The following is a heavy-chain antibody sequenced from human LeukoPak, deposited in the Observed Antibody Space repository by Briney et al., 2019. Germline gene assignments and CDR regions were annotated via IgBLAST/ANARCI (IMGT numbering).Heavy chain of an antibody. CDR2: IYYSGYT. CDR1: GDSIGTYY. D-gene: IGHD2-21*01. CDR3: AILDPIRPDY. J-gene: IGHJ4*02. V-gene: IGHV4-59*08. Sequence: PSETLSLTCTISGDSIGTYYWSWIRQPPGEGLEWIGYIYYSGYTNYSPSLKSRVTISVATSKNQFSLKLTSVTDADTAVYYCAILDPIRPDYWGQGTQVTVSS.